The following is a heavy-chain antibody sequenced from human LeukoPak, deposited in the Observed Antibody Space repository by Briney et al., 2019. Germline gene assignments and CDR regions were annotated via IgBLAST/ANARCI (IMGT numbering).Heavy chain of an antibody. D-gene: IGHD3-10*01. CDR3: AKVGGSGSYLPYYFDY. J-gene: IGHJ4*02. Sequence: PGGSLRLSCAASGFTFSSYAMSWVRQAPGKGLEWVSAISGSGGSTYYADSVKGRFTISRDNSKNTLYLQMNSLRAEDTAVYYCAKVGGSGSYLPYYFDYWGQGTLVTVSS. CDR1: GFTFSSYA. V-gene: IGHV3-23*01. CDR2: ISGSGGST.